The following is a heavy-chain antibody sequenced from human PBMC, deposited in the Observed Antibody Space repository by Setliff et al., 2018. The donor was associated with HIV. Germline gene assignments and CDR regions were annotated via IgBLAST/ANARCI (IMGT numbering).Heavy chain of an antibody. V-gene: IGHV3-30*14. CDR3: ANEGAAGDDAFDI. D-gene: IGHD6-13*01. CDR1: GFTFSSYA. Sequence: GGSLRLSCAASGFTFSSYAMHWVRQAPGKGLEWVAVISYDGSNKYYADSVKGRFTISRDNSKNTLYLQMNSLRAEDTAVYYCANEGAAGDDAFDIWGQGTMVTVSS. CDR2: ISYDGSNK. J-gene: IGHJ3*02.